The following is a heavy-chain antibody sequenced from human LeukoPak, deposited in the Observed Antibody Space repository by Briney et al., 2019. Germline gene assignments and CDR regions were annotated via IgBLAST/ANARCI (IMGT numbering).Heavy chain of an antibody. J-gene: IGHJ4*02. V-gene: IGHV3-23*01. CDR3: AGTWELIY. D-gene: IGHD1-26*01. CDR2: ISGNGAHT. Sequence: QSGGSLRLSCAASGFTFSNYAMTWVRQAPGKGLEWISSISGNGAHTHYADSVEGRFTISRDNSKNTLFLQMNSLRAEDTAVYYCAGTWELIYWGQGTLVTVSS. CDR1: GFTFSNYA.